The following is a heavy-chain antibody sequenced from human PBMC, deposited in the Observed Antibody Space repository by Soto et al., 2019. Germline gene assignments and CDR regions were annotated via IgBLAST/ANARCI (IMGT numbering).Heavy chain of an antibody. CDR1: GYTFTSYY. Sequence: AAVKVSCKASGYTFTSYYMHWVRQAPGQGLEWMGIINPSGGSTSYAQKFQGRVTMTRDTSTSTVYMELSSLRSEDTAVYYCARDLNCGGDGFILGDNWFDPWGQGTLVTVS. J-gene: IGHJ5*02. CDR2: INPSGGST. D-gene: IGHD2-21*02. CDR3: ARDLNCGGDGFILGDNWFDP. V-gene: IGHV1-46*01.